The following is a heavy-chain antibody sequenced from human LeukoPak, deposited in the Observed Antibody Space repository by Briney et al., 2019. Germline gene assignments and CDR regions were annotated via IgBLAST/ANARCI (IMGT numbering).Heavy chain of an antibody. CDR2: IKVDGSDK. D-gene: IGHD3-10*01. CDR1: GFTFSSYW. CDR3: ARDRGYLSFDF. V-gene: IGHV3-7*05. J-gene: IGHJ4*02. Sequence: GGSLRLSCAASGFTFSSYWMTWVRRAPGKGLEWVANIKVDGSDKYYVDSVKGRFTISRDNAKNSLYLQMNSLRAEDTAVYYCARDRGYLSFDFWGQGTLVTVSS.